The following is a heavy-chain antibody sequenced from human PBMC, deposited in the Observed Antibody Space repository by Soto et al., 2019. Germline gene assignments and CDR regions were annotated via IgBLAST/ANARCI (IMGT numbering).Heavy chain of an antibody. CDR1: GGSLNIYH. Sequence: PSETLSLTCAVYGGSLNIYHWTWIRQSPGKGLDWIGEINHRGNTKYNPSLKSRVIISVDTSKNQFSLKLTSVTAADTALYYWARPTYCSSSSCSGHLHYWGQGTLVT. CDR2: INHRGNT. CDR3: ARPTYCSSSSCSGHLHY. V-gene: IGHV4-34*01. D-gene: IGHD2-2*01. J-gene: IGHJ4*02.